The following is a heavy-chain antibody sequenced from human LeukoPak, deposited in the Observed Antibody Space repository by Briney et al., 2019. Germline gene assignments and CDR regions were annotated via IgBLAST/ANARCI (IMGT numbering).Heavy chain of an antibody. Sequence: ASVKVSCKASGYTFTGYYMRWVRQAPGQGLEWMGWINPNSGGTNYAQKFQGRVTMTRDTSISTAYMELSRLRSDDTAVYYCARDGYYYDSSGYYTTLEIDYWGQGTLVTVSS. CDR2: INPNSGGT. J-gene: IGHJ4*02. D-gene: IGHD3-22*01. V-gene: IGHV1-2*02. CDR1: GYTFTGYY. CDR3: ARDGYYYDSSGYYTTLEIDY.